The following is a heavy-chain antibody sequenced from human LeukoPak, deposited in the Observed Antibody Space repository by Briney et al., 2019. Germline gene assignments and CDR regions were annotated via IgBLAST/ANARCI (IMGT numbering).Heavy chain of an antibody. J-gene: IGHJ5*02. Sequence: GGSLRLSCAASGFTFSSSAMHWVRQAPGKGLEWVAVISYDGSNKYYADSVKGRFTISRDNSKNTLYLQMNSLRAEDTAVYYCAREARDRLIMYNWFDPWGQGTLVTVSS. CDR2: ISYDGSNK. V-gene: IGHV3-30*04. CDR1: GFTFSSSA. CDR3: AREARDRLIMYNWFDP. D-gene: IGHD5-12*01.